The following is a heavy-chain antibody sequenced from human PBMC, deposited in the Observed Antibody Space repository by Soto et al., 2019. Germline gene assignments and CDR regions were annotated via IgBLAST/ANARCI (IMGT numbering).Heavy chain of an antibody. Sequence: QVQLQESGPGLVKPSETLSLTCTVSGGSISSYYWSWILQPPGKGLEWIGYIYYSASTNYSPSLKSRVTISVDTSKNQFSLNLSSVTAADTAVYYCARHLPYCGGDCYSLDYWGQGTLVTVSS. D-gene: IGHD2-21*02. J-gene: IGHJ4*02. V-gene: IGHV4-59*08. CDR1: GGSISSYY. CDR3: ARHLPYCGGDCYSLDY. CDR2: IYYSAST.